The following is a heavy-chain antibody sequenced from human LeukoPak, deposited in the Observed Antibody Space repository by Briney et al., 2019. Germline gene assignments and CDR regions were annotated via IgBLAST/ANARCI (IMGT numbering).Heavy chain of an antibody. CDR2: INSDGSST. V-gene: IGHV3-74*01. Sequence: GGSLRLFCAASGFTFRIYWMHWVRQAPGKGLVWVSRINSDGSSTRYADSVKGRFTISRDNAKNTLYLQMNSLRAEDTAVYYCARGGVSYEPYYYYGMDVWGQGTTVTVSS. J-gene: IGHJ6*02. CDR3: ARGGVSYEPYYYYGMDV. D-gene: IGHD5-12*01. CDR1: GFTFRIYW.